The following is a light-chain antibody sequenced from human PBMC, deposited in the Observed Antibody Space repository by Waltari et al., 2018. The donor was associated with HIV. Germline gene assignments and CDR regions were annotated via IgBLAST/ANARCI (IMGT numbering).Light chain of an antibody. J-gene: IGLJ3*02. CDR3: AAWDSSLSGLKWV. CDR1: TSNIGSNY. V-gene: IGLV1-47*01. Sequence: QSVLTQPPSASGTPGQRVTISCSGSTSNIGSNYVYWYQQLPGTAPKLLSYRNDQRPSGLPDRFSVSKSGSSASLAVRGLRSEDEADYYCAAWDSSLSGLKWVFGGGTKLTVL. CDR2: RND.